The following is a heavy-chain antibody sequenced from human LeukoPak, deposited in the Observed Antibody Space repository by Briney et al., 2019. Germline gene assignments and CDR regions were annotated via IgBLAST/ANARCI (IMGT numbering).Heavy chain of an antibody. CDR2: ITISSRYI. D-gene: IGHD3-10*01. J-gene: IGHJ4*02. V-gene: IGHV3-21*01. CDR1: GXTFSTYT. CDR3: AREDASGSYYRSLDY. Sequence: GGSLRLSCAASGXTFSTYTMNWVRQAPGKGLEWVSSITISSRYIYYADSVKGRLTISRDNAKNSLFLHMNGLRAEDTAVYYCAREDASGSYYRSLDYWGQGTLVTVSS.